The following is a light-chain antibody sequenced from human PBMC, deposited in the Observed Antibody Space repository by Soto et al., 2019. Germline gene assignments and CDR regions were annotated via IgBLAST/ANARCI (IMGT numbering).Light chain of an antibody. CDR1: QGIANY. CDR3: QKYNSAPRT. V-gene: IGKV1-27*01. CDR2: AAS. J-gene: IGKJ1*01. Sequence: TQMIQYTSSLSASVGDRVTITCRASQGIANYLAWYQHKPGKVPNLLIYAASTLQSGVPSRFSGGGSGTDFTLTISSLQPEDVATYYCQKYNSAPRTFGQGTKVDSK.